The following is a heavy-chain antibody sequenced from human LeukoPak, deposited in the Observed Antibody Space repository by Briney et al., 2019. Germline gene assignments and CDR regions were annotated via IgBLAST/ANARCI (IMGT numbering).Heavy chain of an antibody. V-gene: IGHV4-59*01. CDR3: ARAPISGSYLGDY. CDR2: IYYSGST. CDR1: GGSISSYY. Sequence: SETLSLTCTVSGGSISSYYWGWIRQPPGKGLEWIGYIYYSGSTNYNPSLKSRVTISVDTSKNQFSLKLSSVTAADTAVYYCARAPISGSYLGDYWGQGTLVTVSS. J-gene: IGHJ4*02. D-gene: IGHD1-26*01.